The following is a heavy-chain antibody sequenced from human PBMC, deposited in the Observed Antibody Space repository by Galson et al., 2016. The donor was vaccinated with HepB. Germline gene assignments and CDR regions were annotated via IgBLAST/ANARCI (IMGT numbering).Heavy chain of an antibody. J-gene: IGHJ3*02. CDR3: ARNRGYSGYDAFDI. Sequence: SLRLSCAASGFTFSDYYMSWIRQAPGKGLKWVSYISISSSYTNYADSVKGRFTISRDNAKNSVYLQMNSLRAEDTAVYYCARNRGYSGYDAFDIWGQGTTVTVSS. CDR2: ISISSSYT. D-gene: IGHD5-12*01. CDR1: GFTFSDYY. V-gene: IGHV3-11*03.